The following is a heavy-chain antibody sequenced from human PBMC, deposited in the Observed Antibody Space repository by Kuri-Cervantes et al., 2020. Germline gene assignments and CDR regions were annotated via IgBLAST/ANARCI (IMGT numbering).Heavy chain of an antibody. CDR1: GFIFSDYG. CDR3: ARDLGGDSTRYDAFDV. V-gene: IGHV3-48*01. D-gene: IGHD3-10*01. J-gene: IGHJ3*01. CDR2: ISSDSKNI. Sequence: GGSLRLSCAASGFIFSDYGMNWVRQAPGKGLEWLSHISSDSKNIYYADSVKGRFTISRDNSKNTVYLQMNSLRVEDTAVYYCARDLGGDSTRYDAFDVWGQGTMVTVSS.